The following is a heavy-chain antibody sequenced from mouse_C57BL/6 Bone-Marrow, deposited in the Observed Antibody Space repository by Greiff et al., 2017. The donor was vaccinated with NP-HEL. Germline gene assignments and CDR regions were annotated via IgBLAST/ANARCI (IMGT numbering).Heavy chain of an antibody. CDR3: ARDRDYYGSSLPGFAY. CDR2: ISDGGSYT. Sequence: EVQLVESGGGLVKPGGSLKLSCAASGFTFSSYAMSWVRQTPEKRLEWVATISDGGSYTYYPDNVKGRFTISRDNATNNLYLQMSHLKSEDTAMYYCARDRDYYGSSLPGFAYWGQGTLVTVSA. J-gene: IGHJ3*01. D-gene: IGHD1-1*01. CDR1: GFTFSSYA. V-gene: IGHV5-4*01.